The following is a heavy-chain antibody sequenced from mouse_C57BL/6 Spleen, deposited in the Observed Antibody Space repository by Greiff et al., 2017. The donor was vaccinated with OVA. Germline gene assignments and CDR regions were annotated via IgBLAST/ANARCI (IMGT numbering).Heavy chain of an antibody. Sequence: QVQLQQPGAELVKPGASVKMSCKASGYTFTSYWITWVKQRPGQGLEWIGAIYPGSGSTNYNEKFKSKATLTVDTSSSTAYMQLSSLTSEDSAVYYWARSYYGSSYYAMDYWGQGTSVTVSS. CDR1: GYTFTSYW. D-gene: IGHD1-1*01. V-gene: IGHV1-55*01. J-gene: IGHJ4*01. CDR2: IYPGSGST. CDR3: ARSYYGSSYYAMDY.